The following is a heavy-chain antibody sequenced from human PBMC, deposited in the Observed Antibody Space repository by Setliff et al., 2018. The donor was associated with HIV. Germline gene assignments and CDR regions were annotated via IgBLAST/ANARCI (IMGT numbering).Heavy chain of an antibody. CDR1: GDSIDRSNFF. CDR2: IYYSGSA. V-gene: IGHV4-31*01. Sequence: SETLSLTCTVSGDSIDRSNFFWTWIRQHPGKGLEWIGYIYYSGSATYNPSLKSQASISVDASRNEFSLELSSVTAADTAVYFCARGGAFCGRDSCYYLDYWGQGNPVTVSS. D-gene: IGHD2-21*02. CDR3: ARGGAFCGRDSCYYLDY. J-gene: IGHJ4*02.